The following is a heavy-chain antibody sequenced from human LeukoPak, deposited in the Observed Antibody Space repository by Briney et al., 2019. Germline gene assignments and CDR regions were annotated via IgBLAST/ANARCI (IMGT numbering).Heavy chain of an antibody. V-gene: IGHV4-34*01. Sequence: SETLSLTCTVSGGSISSYYWSWIRQPPGKGLEWIGEIYYSGSTNYNPSLKSRVTISVDTSKNQFSLKLSSVTAADTAVYYCARGHSSVVTAIPYYFDYWGQGTLVTVSS. J-gene: IGHJ4*02. D-gene: IGHD2-21*02. CDR2: IYYSGST. CDR3: ARGHSSVVTAIPYYFDY. CDR1: GGSISSYY.